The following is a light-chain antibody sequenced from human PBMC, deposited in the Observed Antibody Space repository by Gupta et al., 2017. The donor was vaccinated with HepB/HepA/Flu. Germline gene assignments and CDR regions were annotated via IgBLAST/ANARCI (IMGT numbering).Light chain of an antibody. Sequence: QSVLTQPPSASGTPGQRVTISCSGSSSNVGSHYVYWYQQLPETAPKLLIFNNNRRPAGVPDRFSGSTSVTSASLAIRGCRAEDEDDYYCAFGDDSLWMFGGGTKLTVL. J-gene: IGLJ3*02. CDR2: NNN. CDR3: AFGDDSLWM. CDR1: SSNVGSHY. V-gene: IGLV1-47*02.